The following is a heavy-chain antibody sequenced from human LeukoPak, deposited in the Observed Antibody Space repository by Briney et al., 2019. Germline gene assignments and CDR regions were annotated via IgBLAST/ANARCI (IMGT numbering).Heavy chain of an antibody. CDR1: GFTFSTYF. D-gene: IGHD5-24*01. CDR2: IASDGSHT. CDR3: ARNRDGYTSGDY. V-gene: IGHV3-30-3*01. J-gene: IGHJ4*02. Sequence: GGSLRLSCAASGFTFSTYFMHWVRQAPGKGLEWVADIASDGSHTFYVESVKGRFTISRDNSKNTLYLQMSSLRSEDTAVYYCARNRDGYTSGDYWGQGTLVTVSS.